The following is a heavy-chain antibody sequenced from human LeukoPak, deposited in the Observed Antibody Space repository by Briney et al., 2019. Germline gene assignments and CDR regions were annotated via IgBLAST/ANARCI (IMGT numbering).Heavy chain of an antibody. D-gene: IGHD2/OR15-2a*01. CDR1: GFTFSGYG. CDR2: LSDSGVPT. J-gene: IGHJ4*02. Sequence: PGGSLRLSCAGSGFTFSGYGMSWVRQAPGKGLEWVSGLSDSGVPTYYADSVKGRFASSRDNAKNTLYLQMNSLRAEDTAIYYCAKQRGIYMYRPLEDWGQGTLVTVSS. CDR3: AKQRGIYMYRPLED. V-gene: IGHV3-23*01.